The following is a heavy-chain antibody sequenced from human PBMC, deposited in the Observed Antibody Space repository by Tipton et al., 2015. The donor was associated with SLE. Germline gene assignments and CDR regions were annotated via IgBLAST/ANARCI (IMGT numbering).Heavy chain of an antibody. J-gene: IGHJ4*02. D-gene: IGHD6-25*01. CDR3: ARDGDGSDF. Sequence: TLSLTCTVSNGSISSGSYYWSWIRQSAGKGLEWIGRIHTTGSTHYNPSLQSRVSMSIDTSKNQFSLRLRSLTAADTAIYYCARDGDGSDFWGQGTLVTVS. CDR1: NGSISSGSYY. CDR2: IHTTGST. V-gene: IGHV4-61*02.